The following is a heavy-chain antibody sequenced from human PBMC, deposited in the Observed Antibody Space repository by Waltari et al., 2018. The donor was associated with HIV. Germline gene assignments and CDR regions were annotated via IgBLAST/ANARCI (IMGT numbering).Heavy chain of an antibody. Sequence: EVLLTESGGRLIQTGGSLGLSCLASNFTISDRPLTWVRQASGGPLEWVAVIYPDDTTHYADSVRGRFTISRVRSRTSVLLLMNGLFADDTGIYYCATGVRYYGPWGQGTRVTVSS. J-gene: IGHJ5*02. CDR3: ATGVRYYGP. D-gene: IGHD3-22*01. V-gene: IGHV3-53*01. CDR1: NFTISDRP. CDR2: IYPDDTT.